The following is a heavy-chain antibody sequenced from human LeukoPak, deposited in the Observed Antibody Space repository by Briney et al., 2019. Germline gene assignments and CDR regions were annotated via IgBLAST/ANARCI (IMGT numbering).Heavy chain of an antibody. D-gene: IGHD2/OR15-2a*01. V-gene: IGHV3-48*03. CDR2: ISSSGSTI. CDR1: GFTFSSYE. Sequence: GGSLRLSCVASGFTFSSYEMNWVRQAPGRGLEWVSYISSSGSTINYADSVKGRFTISRDNAKNSLYLQMNSLRAEDTAVYYCARDTTLVGPDDCWGQGTLVTVSS. J-gene: IGHJ4*02. CDR3: ARDTTLVGPDDC.